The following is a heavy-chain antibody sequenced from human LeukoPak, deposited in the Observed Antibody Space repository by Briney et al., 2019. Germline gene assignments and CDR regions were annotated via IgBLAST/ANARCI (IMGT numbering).Heavy chain of an antibody. D-gene: IGHD3-3*01. V-gene: IGHV3-21*01. CDR3: ARDSVDFWSGYYPYYYYGMDV. Sequence: GGSLRLSCAASGFTFSSYSMNWVRQAPGKGLEWVSSISSSSSYIYYADSVKGQFTISRDNAKNSLYLQMNSLRAEDTAVYYCARDSVDFWSGYYPYYYYGMDVWGQGTTVTVSS. CDR2: ISSSSSYI. J-gene: IGHJ6*02. CDR1: GFTFSSYS.